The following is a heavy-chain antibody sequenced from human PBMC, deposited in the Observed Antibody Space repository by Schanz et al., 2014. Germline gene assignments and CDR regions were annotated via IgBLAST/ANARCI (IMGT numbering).Heavy chain of an antibody. CDR1: GGTFSTYP. CDR2: IIPSHGIV. Sequence: QVQLVQSGAEVKKPGSSMKVSCKASGGTFSTYPINWLRQAPGQDLEWMRSIIPSHGIVNYAQRFQDRVRITADKTTVTAYMKLSRLRSDDTAVYYCARGGDPEDVFHIWGQGSMLTVSS. J-gene: IGHJ3*02. CDR3: ARGGDPEDVFHI. V-gene: IGHV1-69*02. D-gene: IGHD2-21*01.